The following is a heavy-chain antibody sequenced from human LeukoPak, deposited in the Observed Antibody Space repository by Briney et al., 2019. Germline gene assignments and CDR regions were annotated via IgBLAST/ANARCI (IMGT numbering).Heavy chain of an antibody. D-gene: IGHD1-20*01. CDR3: AKLVTGATWSEY. CDR1: GFTFSSYG. V-gene: IGHV3-30*18. J-gene: IGHJ4*02. CDR2: ISYDGSNK. Sequence: GGSLRLSRAASGFTFSSYGMHWVRQAPGKGLEWVAVISYDGSNKYYADSVKGRFTISRDNSKNTLYLQMNSLRAEDTAVYYCAKLVTGATWSEYWGQGTLVTVSS.